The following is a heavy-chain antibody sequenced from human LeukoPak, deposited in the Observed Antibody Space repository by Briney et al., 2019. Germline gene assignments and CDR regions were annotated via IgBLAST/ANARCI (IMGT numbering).Heavy chain of an antibody. CDR2: ISGSGASA. D-gene: IGHD2-15*01. V-gene: IGHV3-23*01. CDR1: GFSFSGYA. Sequence: EPGGSLRLSCASSGFSFSGYAMSWVRQAPGKGLELVSSISGSGASAFYADSVKGRFITSKDTASNTVYLQMNRLSAEDTAVYYCAEGSRGYTHYYFDYWGQGTLVTVSS. CDR3: AEGSRGYTHYYFDY. J-gene: IGHJ4*02.